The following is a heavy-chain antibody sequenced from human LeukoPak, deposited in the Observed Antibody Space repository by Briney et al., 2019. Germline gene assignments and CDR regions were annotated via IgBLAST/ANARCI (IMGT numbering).Heavy chain of an antibody. CDR3: ARGGYYYDSSGSYSFDY. CDR2: INPSGGST. J-gene: IGHJ4*02. D-gene: IGHD3-22*01. Sequence: GASVKVSCKASGYTFTSYYMHWVRQAPGQGLEWMGIINPSGGSTSYAQKFQGRVTMTRDTSTSTVYMELSSLRFEDTAVYYCARGGYYYDSSGSYSFDYWGQGTLVTVSS. CDR1: GYTFTSYY. V-gene: IGHV1-46*01.